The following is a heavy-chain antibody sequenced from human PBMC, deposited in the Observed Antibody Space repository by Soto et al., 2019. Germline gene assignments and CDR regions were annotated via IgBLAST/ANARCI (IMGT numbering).Heavy chain of an antibody. CDR2: VYYSGST. Sequence: QVQLQESGPGLVKPSQTLSLTCTVSGGSISSGGYYWSWVRQHPGKGLEWIGYVYYSGSTYYNPSLKSRVTISVDTSKNQFSLKLSSVTAADTAVYYCARSPTFSSSWYDYWGQGTLVTVSS. V-gene: IGHV4-31*03. CDR3: ARSPTFSSSWYDY. D-gene: IGHD6-13*01. CDR1: GGSISSGGYY. J-gene: IGHJ4*02.